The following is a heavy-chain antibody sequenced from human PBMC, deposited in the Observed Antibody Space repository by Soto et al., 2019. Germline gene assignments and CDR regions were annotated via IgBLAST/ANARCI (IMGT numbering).Heavy chain of an antibody. D-gene: IGHD5-18*01. CDR1: GGSVSSGSYY. V-gene: IGHV4-61*01. CDR2: IYYRGST. J-gene: IGHJ4*02. Sequence: PSETLSLTCTVSGGSVSSGSYYWSWIRQPPGKGLEGIGDIYYRGSTNYNPPLKTRVNISVDTSKNQFSLKLSSVTAADTAVYYCARDRGYSYGTTLSSDYWGQAPLVTVYS. CDR3: ARDRGYSYGTTLSSDY.